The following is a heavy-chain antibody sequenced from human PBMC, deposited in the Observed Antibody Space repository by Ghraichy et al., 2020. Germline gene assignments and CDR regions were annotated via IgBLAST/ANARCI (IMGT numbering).Heavy chain of an antibody. CDR3: ARVWGLRFIEDFDY. D-gene: IGHD3-3*01. V-gene: IGHV1-18*01. CDR1: GYTFTSYG. J-gene: IGHJ4*02. CDR2: ISAYNGNT. Sequence: ASVKVSYKASGYTFTSYGISWVRQAPGQGLEWMGWISAYNGNTNYAQKLQGRVTMTTDTSTSTAYMELRSLRSDDTAVYYCARVWGLRFIEDFDYWGQGTLVTVSS.